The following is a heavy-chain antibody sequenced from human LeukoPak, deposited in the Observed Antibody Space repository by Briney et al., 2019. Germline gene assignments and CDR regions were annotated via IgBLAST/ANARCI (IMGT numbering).Heavy chain of an antibody. D-gene: IGHD4-17*01. Sequence: GGSLRLSCLVSGLTVNDNYMSWVRQAPGKGLRWVSVMFPDGRTFYGDSVRGRFTISRDLARNKLLLQMHSLRADDTAVHYCARTNPVYGDYDYWGQGTLVTVSS. CDR3: ARTNPVYGDYDY. J-gene: IGHJ4*02. V-gene: IGHV3-53*01. CDR2: MFPDGRT. CDR1: GLTVNDNY.